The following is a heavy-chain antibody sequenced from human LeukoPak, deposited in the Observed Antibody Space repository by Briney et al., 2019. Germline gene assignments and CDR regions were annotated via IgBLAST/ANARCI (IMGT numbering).Heavy chain of an antibody. J-gene: IGHJ4*02. Sequence: ASVKVSCKASGYTFTSYYMHWVRQALGQGLEWMGIINPSGGSTSYAQKFQGRVTMTRDTSTSTVYMELSSLRSEDTAVYYCARGRVAGTGGGKFDYWGQGTLVTVSS. CDR1: GYTFTSYY. V-gene: IGHV1-46*01. CDR2: INPSGGST. CDR3: ARGRVAGTGGGKFDY. D-gene: IGHD6-19*01.